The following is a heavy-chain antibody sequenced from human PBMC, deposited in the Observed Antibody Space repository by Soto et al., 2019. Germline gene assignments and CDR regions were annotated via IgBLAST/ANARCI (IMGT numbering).Heavy chain of an antibody. J-gene: IGHJ4*02. V-gene: IGHV4-34*01. CDR2: INRSGGT. CDR3: AREPIIGAKFFDY. Sequence: SETLSLTCAVSGGSLSGHYWSWIRQAPGKGLEWIGEINRSGGTNYDPSLKSRVTISVDASKNQFSLQLNSVTAADTAVYYCAREPIIGAKFFDYWGQGSLVTVSS. D-gene: IGHD1-26*01. CDR1: GGSLSGHY.